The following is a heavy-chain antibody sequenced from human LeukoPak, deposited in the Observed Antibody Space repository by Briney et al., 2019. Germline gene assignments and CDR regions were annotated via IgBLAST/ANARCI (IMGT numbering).Heavy chain of an antibody. Sequence: PGRSLRLSCAASGFTFSSYAMHWVRQAPGKGLEWVAVISYDGSNKYYADSVKGRFTISRDNSKNTLYLQMNSLRAEDTAVYYCASHLVVTPSHFEYWGQGTLVTVSS. CDR2: ISYDGSNK. D-gene: IGHD2-15*01. CDR3: ASHLVVTPSHFEY. CDR1: GFTFSSYA. J-gene: IGHJ4*02. V-gene: IGHV3-30-3*01.